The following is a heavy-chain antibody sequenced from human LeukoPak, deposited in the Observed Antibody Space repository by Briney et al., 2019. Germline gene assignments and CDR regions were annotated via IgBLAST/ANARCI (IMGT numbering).Heavy chain of an antibody. CDR2: ISYDGSNK. Sequence: GGSLRLSCAASGFTFSSYAMHWVRQAPGKGLEWVAVISYDGSNKYYADSVKGRFTISRDNSKNTLYLQMNSLRAEDTAVYYCARSYGAEGEYFQHWGQAPWSPSPQ. D-gene: IGHD1-26*01. V-gene: IGHV3-30-3*01. CDR3: ARSYGAEGEYFQH. CDR1: GFTFSSYA. J-gene: IGHJ1*01.